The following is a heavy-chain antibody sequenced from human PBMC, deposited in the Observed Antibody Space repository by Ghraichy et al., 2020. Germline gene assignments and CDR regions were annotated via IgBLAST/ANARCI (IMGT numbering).Heavy chain of an antibody. D-gene: IGHD3-9*01. Sequence: SETLSLTCTVSGGSISSGDYYWSWIRQPPGKGLEWIGYIYYSGSTYYNPSLKSRVTISVDTSKNQFSLKLSSVTAADTAVYYCARARKDILTGYSHFDYWGQGTLVTVSS. J-gene: IGHJ4*02. CDR3: ARARKDILTGYSHFDY. CDR2: IYYSGST. CDR1: GGSISSGDYY. V-gene: IGHV4-30-4*01.